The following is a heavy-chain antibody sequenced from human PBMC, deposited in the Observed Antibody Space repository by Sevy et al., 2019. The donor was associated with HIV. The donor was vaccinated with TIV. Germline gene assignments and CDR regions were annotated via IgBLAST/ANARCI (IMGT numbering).Heavy chain of an antibody. J-gene: IGHJ3*02. CDR2: INHSGST. Sequence: SEILSLTCAVYGGSFSGYYWSWIRQPPGKGLEWVGEINHSGSTNYNPSLKSRVTISVDTSNNQFSLKLSSVTAADTAVYYCARHCSSSSCSHAFDIWGQGTMVTVSS. D-gene: IGHD2-2*01. CDR1: GGSFSGYY. V-gene: IGHV4-34*01. CDR3: ARHCSSSSCSHAFDI.